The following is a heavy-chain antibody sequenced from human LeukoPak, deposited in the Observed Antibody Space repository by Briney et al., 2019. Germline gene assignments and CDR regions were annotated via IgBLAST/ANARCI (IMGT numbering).Heavy chain of an antibody. CDR3: ARHVPAATFIYYYYIDV. Sequence: PSDTLSLPCGVSGYSLSSLYYWGWIRQRPGKGLEWIGRIYHSGSTYYNPSLKSRVTISVDTSKNQFSLKLSSVPAADTAVYYCARHVPAATFIYYYYIDVWGKGTTVTVSS. J-gene: IGHJ6*03. D-gene: IGHD2-2*01. V-gene: IGHV4-38-2*01. CDR1: GYSLSSLYY. CDR2: IYHSGST.